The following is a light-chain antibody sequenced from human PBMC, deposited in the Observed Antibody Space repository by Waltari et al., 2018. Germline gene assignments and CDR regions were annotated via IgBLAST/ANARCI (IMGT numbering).Light chain of an antibody. V-gene: IGKV1-39*01. CDR3: QQSYSTPQIT. CDR2: AAS. CDR1: QSISSY. Sequence: DIQMTQSPSSLSASVGDRVTITCRASQSISSYLNWYQQKPGKAPKLLIYAASSLQSGFPSRFSGSGSGTDFTLTISSLQSEDFATYYCQQSYSTPQITFGGGTKVEIK. J-gene: IGKJ4*01.